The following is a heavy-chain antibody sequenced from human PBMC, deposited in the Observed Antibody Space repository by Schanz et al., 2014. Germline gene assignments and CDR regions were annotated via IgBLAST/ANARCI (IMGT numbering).Heavy chain of an antibody. V-gene: IGHV3-64D*06. Sequence: EVQLVESGGALVQPGGSLRLSCSVSGFTFSSYTMHWVRQAPGKGLEYVSAISSDVNSTYYADSVKNRFTISRDNSKNTLYLHISSLRLDDTAVYYCVKPIKFRGGYTFEGWGQGTLXTVSS. CDR3: VKPIKFRGGYTFEG. J-gene: IGHJ4*02. CDR1: GFTFSSYT. D-gene: IGHD6-25*01. CDR2: ISSDVNST.